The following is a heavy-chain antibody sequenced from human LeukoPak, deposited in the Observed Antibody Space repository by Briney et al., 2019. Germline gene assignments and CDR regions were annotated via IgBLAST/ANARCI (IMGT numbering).Heavy chain of an antibody. J-gene: IGHJ3*02. CDR1: GFTFSSYE. CDR2: ISSSCSTI. CDR3: ARRISVAGGGTAFDM. D-gene: IGHD6-19*01. V-gene: IGHV3-48*03. Sequence: PGGSLRLSCAASGFTFSSYEMNWVRQAPGKGLEWVSYISSSCSTIYYADSVKGRFTISRDNAKNSLYLQMNSLRDADTAFYYCARRISVAGGGTAFDMWGQGTMVTVSS.